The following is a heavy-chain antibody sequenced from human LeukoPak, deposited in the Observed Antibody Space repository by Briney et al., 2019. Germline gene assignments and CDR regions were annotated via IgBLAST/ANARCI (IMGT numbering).Heavy chain of an antibody. D-gene: IGHD3-3*01. CDR3: ARVTGRITIFGGSDY. V-gene: IGHV3-30-3*01. J-gene: IGHJ4*02. Sequence: GGSLRLSCAASGFTFSSYAMHWVRQAPGKGLEWVAVISYDGGNKYYADSVKGRFTISRDNSKNTLYLQMNSLRAEDTAVYYCARVTGRITIFGGSDYWGQGTLVTVSS. CDR1: GFTFSSYA. CDR2: ISYDGGNK.